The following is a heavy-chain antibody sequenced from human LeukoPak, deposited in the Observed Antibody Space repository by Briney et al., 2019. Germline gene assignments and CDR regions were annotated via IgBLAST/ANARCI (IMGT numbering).Heavy chain of an antibody. Sequence: PGGSLRLSCAASGFTVSSDFMNWVRQAPGKGLEWVSSISSSSNYIYYADSVKGRFTISRVNAKNSLYLQMNSLRAEDTAVYYCARVPHAMVRGVIITEFYFDYWGQGTLVTVSS. CDR3: ARVPHAMVRGVIITEFYFDY. J-gene: IGHJ4*02. D-gene: IGHD3-10*01. CDR2: ISSSSNYI. CDR1: GFTVSSDF. V-gene: IGHV3-21*01.